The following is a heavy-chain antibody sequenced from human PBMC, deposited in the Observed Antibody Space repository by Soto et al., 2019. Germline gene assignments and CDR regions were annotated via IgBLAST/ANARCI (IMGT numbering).Heavy chain of an antibody. V-gene: IGHV4-34*01. J-gene: IGHJ3*02. CDR3: ARSHYYDSSGLCAFDI. CDR1: GGSFSGYY. Sequence: SETLSLTCAVYGGSFSGYYWSWIRQPPGKGLEWIGEINHSGSTNYNPSLKSRVTISVDTSKNQFSLKLSSVTAADTAVYYCARSHYYDSSGLCAFDIWGQGTMVTVSS. CDR2: INHSGST. D-gene: IGHD3-22*01.